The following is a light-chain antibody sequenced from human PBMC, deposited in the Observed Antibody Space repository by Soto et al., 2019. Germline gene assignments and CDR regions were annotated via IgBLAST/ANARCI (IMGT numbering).Light chain of an antibody. CDR2: RDN. CDR3: AAWDDSLSGFLV. Sequence: QSVLTQPPSASGTPGQRVTISCSGSRSNIGSKFVYWYQQLPGTAPKLLIYRDNQRPSGVPDRFSGSKSGTSASLAISGLRSEDEADYYCAAWDDSLSGFLVFGGGTKLTVL. CDR1: RSNIGSKF. V-gene: IGLV1-47*01. J-gene: IGLJ3*02.